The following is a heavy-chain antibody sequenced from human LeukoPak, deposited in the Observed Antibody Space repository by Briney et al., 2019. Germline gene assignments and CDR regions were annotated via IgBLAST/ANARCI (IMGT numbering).Heavy chain of an antibody. V-gene: IGHV3-53*01. Sequence: GGSLRLSCAASGFTVSSNYMSWVRQAPGKGLEWVSVIYSGGSTYYADSVKGRFTISRDNSKNTLYLQMNSLRAEDTAVYYCAIDVVTAAAGSYYYYGMDVWGKGTTVTVSS. CDR1: GFTVSSNY. CDR2: IYSGGST. D-gene: IGHD6-13*01. J-gene: IGHJ6*04. CDR3: AIDVVTAAAGSYYYYGMDV.